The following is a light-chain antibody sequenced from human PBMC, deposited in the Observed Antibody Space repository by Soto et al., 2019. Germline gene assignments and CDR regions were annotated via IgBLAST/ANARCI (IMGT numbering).Light chain of an antibody. V-gene: IGLV1-40*01. J-gene: IGLJ3*02. Sequence: QSVLTQPPSVSGAPGQRVTISCTGTTSNIGAGYDVHWYHQPQGAAPKLLISGNNNRPSGVPDRFSGSRSGTSATLAITGLQAEDEADYYFQSFDTILGGSVFGGGTKLTVL. CDR1: TSNIGAGYD. CDR2: GNN. CDR3: QSFDTILGGSV.